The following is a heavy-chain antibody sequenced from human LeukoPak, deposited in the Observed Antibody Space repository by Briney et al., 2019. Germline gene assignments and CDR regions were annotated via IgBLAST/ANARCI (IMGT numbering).Heavy chain of an antibody. CDR1: GFTFSSYG. CDR2: IQTDGSYM. V-gene: IGHV3-30*02. D-gene: IGHD6-19*01. CDR3: AKDAPGSSGPLY. J-gene: IGHJ4*02. Sequence: GGSLRLSCAASGFTFSSYGIHWVRQAPGKGLEWVAFIQTDGSYMFDLDSVRGRFTISRDNSKNTVYLQMNSLRGEDTAVYYCAKDAPGSSGPLYWGQGTLVTVSS.